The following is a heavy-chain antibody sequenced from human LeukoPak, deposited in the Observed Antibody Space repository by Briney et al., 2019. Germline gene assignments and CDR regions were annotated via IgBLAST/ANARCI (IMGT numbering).Heavy chain of an antibody. CDR3: ARGSWSYYDFWSGYYTWVAFDI. V-gene: IGHV4-39*01. CDR1: GDSISSSSYY. D-gene: IGHD3-3*01. CDR2: IYYSGST. J-gene: IGHJ3*02. Sequence: TSETLSLTCTVSGDSISSSSYYWGWIRQPPGKGLEWIGSIYYSGSTYYNPSLKSRVTISVDTSKNQFSLKLSSVTAADTAVYYCARGSWSYYDFWSGYYTWVAFDIWGQGTMVTVSS.